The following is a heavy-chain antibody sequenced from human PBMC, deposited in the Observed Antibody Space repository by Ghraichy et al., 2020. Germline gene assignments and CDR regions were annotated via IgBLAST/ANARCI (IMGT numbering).Heavy chain of an antibody. CDR1: GFTVSSNY. CDR2: MYSGGST. J-gene: IGHJ4*02. V-gene: IGHV3-66*02. CDR3: ARGSDRDY. Sequence: GGSLRLSCAASGFTVSSNYMTWVRQAPGKGLEWVSVMYSGGSTYYADSVKGRFTISRDNSKNTLYLQMSSLTAEDTAVYYCARGSDRDYWGQGTLVTVSS.